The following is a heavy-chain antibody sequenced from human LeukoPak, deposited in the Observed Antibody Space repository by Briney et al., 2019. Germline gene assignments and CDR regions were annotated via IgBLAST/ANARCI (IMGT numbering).Heavy chain of an antibody. Sequence: GGSLRLSCAASDFSFGSFWMNWVRQAPGQGLEWVASIKQDGSEKYFVDSVKGRFTISRDNAKKSLYLQMNNLRAEDTAVYYCARGGYSYGYKGFVDYWGQGTLVTVSS. J-gene: IGHJ4*02. CDR1: DFSFGSFW. CDR3: ARGGYSYGYKGFVDY. D-gene: IGHD5-18*01. CDR2: IKQDGSEK. V-gene: IGHV3-7*01.